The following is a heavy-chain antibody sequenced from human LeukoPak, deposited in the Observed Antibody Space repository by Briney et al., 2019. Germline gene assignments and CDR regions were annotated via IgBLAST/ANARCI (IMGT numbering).Heavy chain of an antibody. J-gene: IGHJ4*02. CDR2: VSYSGTT. CDR1: GGSISGHY. Sequence: SETLSLTCTVSGGSISGHYWSWIRQPPGEGLEWIGHVSYSGTTNSNPPLKSRVTISVDTSKNQFSLRLSSVTAADTAVYYCARQWGANGYGYFDYWGQGTLVTVSS. V-gene: IGHV4-59*08. D-gene: IGHD5-12*01. CDR3: ARQWGANGYGYFDY.